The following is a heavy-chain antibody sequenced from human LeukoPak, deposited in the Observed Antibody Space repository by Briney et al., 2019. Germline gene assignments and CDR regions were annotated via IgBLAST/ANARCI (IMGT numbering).Heavy chain of an antibody. V-gene: IGHV4-39*07. D-gene: IGHD3-3*01. J-gene: IGHJ6*03. Sequence: SETLSLTCTVSGGSISSSSYYWGWIRQPPGKGLEWIGSIYYSGSTYYNPSLKSRVTISVDTSKNQFSLKLSSVTAADTAVYYCARGCDGYYDFWSGYSLYYYYYMDVWGKGTTVTVSS. CDR2: IYYSGST. CDR1: GGSISSSSYY. CDR3: ARGCDGYYDFWSGYSLYYYYYMDV.